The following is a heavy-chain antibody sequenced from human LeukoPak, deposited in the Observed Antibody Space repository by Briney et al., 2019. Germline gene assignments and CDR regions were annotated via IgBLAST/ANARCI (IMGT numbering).Heavy chain of an antibody. J-gene: IGHJ5*02. CDR1: GFTFTSYD. CDR2: MNPNNGNT. V-gene: IGHV1-8*01. Sequence: ASVTVSCKASGFTFTSYDINWVRQTTGQGLEGMGWMNPNNGNTGYAQKFQGRVTMTRDTSISTAYMELRSLRCEDTAMYYCVRDGEGVAISVNYWFDPWGQGTLVTVSS. CDR3: VRDGEGVAISVNYWFDP. D-gene: IGHD3-10*01.